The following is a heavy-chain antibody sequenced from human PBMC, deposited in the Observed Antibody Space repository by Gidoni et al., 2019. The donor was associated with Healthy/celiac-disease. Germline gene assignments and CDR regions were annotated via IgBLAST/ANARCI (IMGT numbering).Heavy chain of an antibody. CDR1: GGSFSGYS. CDR2: INHREST. V-gene: IGHV4-34*01. Sequence: QLQLQQWGAGLLKLPETLSLTCASYGGSFSGYSWSWIRQPPGKGLEWIGEINHRESTNYNPSLKSRVTISVDTSKNQFSLKLSSVTAADTAVYYGARAGSGVVAATPRISMRLGFDPWGQGTLVTVSS. CDR3: ARAGSGVVAATPRISMRLGFDP. D-gene: IGHD2-15*01. J-gene: IGHJ5*02.